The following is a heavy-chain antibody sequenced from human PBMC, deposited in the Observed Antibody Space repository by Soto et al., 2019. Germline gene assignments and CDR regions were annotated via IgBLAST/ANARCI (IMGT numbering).Heavy chain of an antibody. CDR2: ISAYNGNT. CDR3: ARDSVVTPGYYYYGMDV. D-gene: IGHD2-15*01. J-gene: IGHJ6*02. Sequence: ASVKVSCKASGYTFTSYGISWVRQAPGQGLEWMGWISAYNGNTNYAQKLQGRVTMTTDTSTSTAYMELRSLRSDDTAVYYCARDSVVTPGYYYYGMDVWGQGTTVTVSS. CDR1: GYTFTSYG. V-gene: IGHV1-18*04.